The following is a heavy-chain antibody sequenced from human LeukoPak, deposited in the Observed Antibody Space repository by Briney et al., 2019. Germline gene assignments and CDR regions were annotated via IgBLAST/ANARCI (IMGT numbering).Heavy chain of an antibody. Sequence: SETLSLTCTVSGGSISSSSYYWGWIRQPPGKGLEWIGSIYYSGSTYYNPSLKSRVTMSVDTSKNQFSLKLSSVTAADTAVYYCAGSTIGGWFDPWGQGTLVTVSS. CDR2: IYYSGST. CDR1: GGSISSSSYY. J-gene: IGHJ5*02. D-gene: IGHD5/OR15-5a*01. CDR3: AGSTIGGWFDP. V-gene: IGHV4-39*07.